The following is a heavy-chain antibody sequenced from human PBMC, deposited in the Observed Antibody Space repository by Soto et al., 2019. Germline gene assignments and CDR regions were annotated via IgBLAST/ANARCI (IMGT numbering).Heavy chain of an antibody. CDR2: IIPIFGTA. V-gene: IGHV1-69*06. CDR1: GGTFSSYA. CDR3: AREPPPERSGSPLG. Sequence: QVQLVQSGAEVTKPGSSVKVSCNASGGTFSSYAISWVRQAPGHGLEWMGGIIPIFGTANYAQKFQGGVTITADTSTSTAYMELSSLRSEDTAVYYFAREPPPERSGSPLGWGQGTLVTVSS. J-gene: IGHJ4*02. D-gene: IGHD1-26*01.